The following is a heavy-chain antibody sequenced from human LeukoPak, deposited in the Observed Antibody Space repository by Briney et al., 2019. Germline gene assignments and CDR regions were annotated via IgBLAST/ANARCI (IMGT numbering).Heavy chain of an antibody. V-gene: IGHV3-21*01. Sequence: PGGSLRLSCAASGFTFSSYNMNWVRQAPGKGLEWVSSISGSSSFISYADSMQGRFTISRDNARNSLYLQMNSLRAEDTAVYYCARGGTREDDAFDIWGQGTMVTVSS. J-gene: IGHJ3*02. CDR1: GFTFSSYN. CDR2: ISGSSSFI. D-gene: IGHD1-1*01. CDR3: ARGGTREDDAFDI.